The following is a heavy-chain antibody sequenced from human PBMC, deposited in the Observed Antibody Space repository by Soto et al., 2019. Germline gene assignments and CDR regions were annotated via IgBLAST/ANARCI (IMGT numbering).Heavy chain of an antibody. Sequence: EVQLVESGGGLVKPGGSLRLSCAASGFTFSSYSMNWVRQAPGKGLEWVSSISSSSSYIYYADSVKGRFTISRDNAKNSLYLQMNSLRAEDTAVYYCARDTNYYDSSGYYYDYWGQGTLVTVSS. CDR1: GFTFSSYS. CDR2: ISSSSSYI. J-gene: IGHJ4*02. CDR3: ARDTNYYDSSGYYYDY. D-gene: IGHD3-22*01. V-gene: IGHV3-21*01.